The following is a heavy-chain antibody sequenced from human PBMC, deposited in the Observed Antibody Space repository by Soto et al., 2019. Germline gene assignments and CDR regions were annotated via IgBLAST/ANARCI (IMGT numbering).Heavy chain of an antibody. J-gene: IGHJ6*02. CDR1: GYSSTSYY. CDR3: ERDRLRTALVGMDV. Sequence: ASLKVSCKASGYSSTSYYIHCVRQTPAQGHEWVGIINPSGGCTSYAQELQGRVSMTADTSTSTVDMDLSSLTSEDTAVYYCERDRLRTALVGMDVWSQGTTVTVSS. D-gene: IGHD1-1*01. V-gene: IGHV1-46*04. CDR2: INPSGGCT.